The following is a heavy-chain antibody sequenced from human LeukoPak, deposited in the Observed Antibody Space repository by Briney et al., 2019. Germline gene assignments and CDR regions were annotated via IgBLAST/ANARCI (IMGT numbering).Heavy chain of an antibody. CDR3: ARGRRVAGHYYYYYMDV. J-gene: IGHJ6*03. Sequence: GGSLRLSCAASGFTFDDYGMSWVRQAPGKGLEWVSGINWNGGSTGYADSVKGRFTISRDNAKNSLYLQMNSLRAEDTALYYCARGRRVAGHYYYYYMDVWGKGTTVTVSS. CDR1: GFTFDDYG. V-gene: IGHV3-20*04. D-gene: IGHD6-19*01. CDR2: INWNGGST.